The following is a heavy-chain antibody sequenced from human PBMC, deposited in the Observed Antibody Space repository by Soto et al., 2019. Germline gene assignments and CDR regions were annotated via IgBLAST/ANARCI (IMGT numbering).Heavy chain of an antibody. CDR1: GGSISSYY. CDR2: IYYSGST. D-gene: IGHD6-6*01. J-gene: IGHJ5*02. Sequence: SETLSLTCTVSGGSISSYYWSWIRQPPGKGLEWIGYIYYSGSTNYNPSLKSRVTISVDTSKNQFSLKLSSVTAADTAVYYCARRTSGIAARPGWFDPWGQGTLVTVSS. V-gene: IGHV4-59*01. CDR3: ARRTSGIAARPGWFDP.